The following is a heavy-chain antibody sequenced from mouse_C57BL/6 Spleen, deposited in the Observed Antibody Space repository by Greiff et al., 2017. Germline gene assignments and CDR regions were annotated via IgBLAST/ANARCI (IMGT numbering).Heavy chain of an antibody. CDR2: IRLKSDNYAT. J-gene: IGHJ2*01. CDR3: TEGYYFDY. CDR1: GFTFSNYW. V-gene: IGHV6-3*01. Sequence: EVQLQESGGGLVQPGGSMKLSCVASGFTFSNYWMNWVRQSPEKGLEWVAQIRLKSDNYATPYAESVKGRFTISRDDSKSSVYLQMNNLRAEDTGMYYCTEGYYFDYWGQGTTLTVSS.